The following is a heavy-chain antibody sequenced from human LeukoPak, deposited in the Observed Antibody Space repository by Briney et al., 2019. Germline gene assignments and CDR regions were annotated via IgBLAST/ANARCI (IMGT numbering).Heavy chain of an antibody. V-gene: IGHV3-23*01. CDR3: AKDVCTSPRCLLYSDS. D-gene: IGHD2-8*01. J-gene: IGHJ4*02. CDR1: GFAFSNYA. Sequence: GGSLRLSCATSGFAFSNYAMSWFRQAPGKGLEWVSGISGVNTYYADSAKGRFTISRDNSKNVLYVQMNRLRVEDTAVYFCAKDVCTSPRCLLYSDSWGQGTLVTVSS. CDR2: ISGVNT.